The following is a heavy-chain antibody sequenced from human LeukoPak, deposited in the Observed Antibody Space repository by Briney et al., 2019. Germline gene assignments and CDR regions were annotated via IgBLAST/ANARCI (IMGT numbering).Heavy chain of an antibody. Sequence: PGGSLRLSCVVSGFTFSSYWMSWVRQAPGKGREGVANIKEDGSGIYYVDSVEGRFTISRDNAKKSLYLQMNSLRAEDTAVYYCARGDTSGYYYRFFDYWGQGTLVTISS. CDR2: IKEDGSGI. CDR3: ARGDTSGYYYRFFDY. J-gene: IGHJ4*02. V-gene: IGHV3-7*01. D-gene: IGHD3-22*01. CDR1: GFTFSSYW.